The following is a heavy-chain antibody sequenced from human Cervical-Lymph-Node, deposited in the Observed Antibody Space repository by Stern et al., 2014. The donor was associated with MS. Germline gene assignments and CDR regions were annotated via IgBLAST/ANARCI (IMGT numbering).Heavy chain of an antibody. D-gene: IGHD1-14*01. J-gene: IGHJ4*02. CDR3: ARQTTAWASDV. CDR2: IYPGDSEP. Sequence: VQLVQSGAELIRPGESLKISCKGSGFKFSIYWIAWVRQMPGKCLEWRGIIYPGDSEPRYTPSFQGQVTMSADKSTSAAYLQWSSLNASDTAMYFCARQTTAWASDVWGQGTLVTVSS. V-gene: IGHV5-51*01. CDR1: GFKFSIYW.